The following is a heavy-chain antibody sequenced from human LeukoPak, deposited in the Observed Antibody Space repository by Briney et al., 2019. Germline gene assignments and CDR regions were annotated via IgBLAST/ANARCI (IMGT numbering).Heavy chain of an antibody. Sequence: PSETLSLTCTVSGGSISSYYWSWIRQPPGKGLEWIGYIYYSGSTNYNPSLKGRVTISVDTSKNQFSLKLSSVTAADTAVYYCARSDYVWGSYRRYFDYWGQGTLVTVSS. J-gene: IGHJ4*02. CDR3: ARSDYVWGSYRRYFDY. V-gene: IGHV4-59*01. D-gene: IGHD3-16*02. CDR1: GGSISSYY. CDR2: IYYSGST.